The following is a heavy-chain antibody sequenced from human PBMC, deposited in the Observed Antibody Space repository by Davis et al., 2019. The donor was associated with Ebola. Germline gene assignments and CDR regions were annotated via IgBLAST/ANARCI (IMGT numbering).Heavy chain of an antibody. J-gene: IGHJ4*02. CDR3: ARDWVGATYYFDY. Sequence: AASVKVSCKASGYTFTGYYMHWVRQAPGQGFEWMGWINPNSGGTNYAQKFQGWVTMTTDTSTSTAYMELRSLRSDDTAVYYCARDWVGATYYFDYWGQGTLVTVSS. CDR1: GYTFTGYY. D-gene: IGHD1-26*01. V-gene: IGHV1-2*04. CDR2: INPNSGGT.